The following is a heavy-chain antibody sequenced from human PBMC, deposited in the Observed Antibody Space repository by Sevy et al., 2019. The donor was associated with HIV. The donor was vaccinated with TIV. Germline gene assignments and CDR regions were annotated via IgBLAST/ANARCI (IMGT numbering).Heavy chain of an antibody. V-gene: IGHV4-34*01. CDR3: ARGPAGYSSSESWFDP. CDR1: GGSFSGYY. Sequence: SETLSLTCAVYGGSFSGYYWSWIRQPPGKGLEWIGEINHSGSTNYNPSLKSRVTISVETSKNQFSLKLSSVTAADTAVYYCARGPAGYSSSESWFDPWGQGTLVTVSS. CDR2: INHSGST. J-gene: IGHJ5*02. D-gene: IGHD6-13*01.